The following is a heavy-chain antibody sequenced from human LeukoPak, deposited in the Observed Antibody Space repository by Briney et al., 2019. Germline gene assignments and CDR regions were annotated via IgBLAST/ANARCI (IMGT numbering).Heavy chain of an antibody. Sequence: PGGSLRLSCAASGFTFSSYSMNWVRQAPGKGVEWVSSISSSSSYIYYADSVKGRFTISRDNAKNSLYLQMNSLRAEDTAVYYCARGRVVAASPTGLGYWGQGTLVTVSS. CDR1: GFTFSSYS. V-gene: IGHV3-21*01. J-gene: IGHJ4*02. D-gene: IGHD2-15*01. CDR3: ARGRVVAASPTGLGY. CDR2: ISSSSSYI.